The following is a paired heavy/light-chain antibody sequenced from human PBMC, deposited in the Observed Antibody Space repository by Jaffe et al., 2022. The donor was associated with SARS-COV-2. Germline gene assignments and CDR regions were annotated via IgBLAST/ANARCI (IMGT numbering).Heavy chain of an antibody. D-gene: IGHD3-3*01. CDR2: IYYSGST. V-gene: IGHV4-39*01. Sequence: QLQLQESGPGLVKPSETLSLTCTVSGGSISSSSYYWGWIRQPPGKGLEWIGSIYYSGSTYYNPSLKSRVTISVDTSKNQFSLKLSSVTAADTAVYYCARPGSYYDFWSGYANYYYYGMDVWGQGTTVTVSS. CDR1: GGSISSSSYY. J-gene: IGHJ6*02. CDR3: ARPGSYYDFWSGYANYYYYGMDV.
Light chain of an antibody. V-gene: IGKV1-39*01. CDR1: QSISSY. J-gene: IGKJ3*01. CDR3: QQSYSTPPEVT. CDR2: AAS. Sequence: DIQMTQSPSSLSASVGDRVTITCRASQSISSYLNWYQQKPGKAPKLLIYAASSLQSGVPSRFSGSGSGTDFTLTISSLQPEDFATYYCQQSYSTPPEVTFGPGTKVDIK.